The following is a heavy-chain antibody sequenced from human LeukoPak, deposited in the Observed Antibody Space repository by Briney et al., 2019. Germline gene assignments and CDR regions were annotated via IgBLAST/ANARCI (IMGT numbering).Heavy chain of an antibody. CDR2: MQYDGSVE. CDR3: AQDSPIEQVPGLGPGS. CDR1: GFTLSNYG. D-gene: IGHD3-22*01. Sequence: GGSLRLSCVVSGFTLSNYGIHWVRQAPGKGLEWVTFMQYDGSVEFYADSVKGRITMSRDNSKNTAFLQMSGLRTEDTAVYFCAQDSPIEQVPGLGPGSWGRGTLVTVSS. V-gene: IGHV3-30*02. J-gene: IGHJ4*02.